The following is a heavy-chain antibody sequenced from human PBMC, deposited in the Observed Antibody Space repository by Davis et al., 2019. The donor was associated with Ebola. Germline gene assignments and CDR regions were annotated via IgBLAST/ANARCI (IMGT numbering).Heavy chain of an antibody. D-gene: IGHD3-10*01. CDR1: GGSFSGYY. CDR3: ARFPVVWFGKYGMDV. Sequence: PGGSLRLSCAGYGGSFSGYYWGWIRQPPGKRLEWIGEINHIGNTRYNPSLKSRVTISIDTSRNEFSLRVTSVTAADTAVYYCARFPVVWFGKYGMDVWGQGTTVTVSS. J-gene: IGHJ6*02. V-gene: IGHV4-34*01. CDR2: INHIGNT.